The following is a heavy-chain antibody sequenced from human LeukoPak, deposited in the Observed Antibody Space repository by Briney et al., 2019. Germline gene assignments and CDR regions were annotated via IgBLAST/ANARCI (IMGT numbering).Heavy chain of an antibody. CDR1: GFTFSSYW. CDR2: IKQDGSEK. CDR3: AKDVYEAAADPLDY. J-gene: IGHJ4*02. V-gene: IGHV3-7*03. D-gene: IGHD6-13*01. Sequence: GGSLRLSCAASGFTFSSYWMSWVRQAPGKGLEWVANIKQDGSEKYYVDSVKGRFTISRDNSRNTLYLQMNSLRAEDTAVYYCAKDVYEAAADPLDYWGQGTLVTVSS.